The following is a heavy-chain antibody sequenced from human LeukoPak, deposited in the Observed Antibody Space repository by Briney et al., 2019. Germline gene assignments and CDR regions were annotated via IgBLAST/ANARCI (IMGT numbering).Heavy chain of an antibody. V-gene: IGHV4-34*01. D-gene: IGHD3-10*01. J-gene: IGHJ4*02. Sequence: SETLSLTCAVYGGSFSGYYWSWIRQPPGKGLEWIGEINHSGSTNYNPSLKSRVTISVDTSKNQFSLKLSSVTAEDTAVYYCARVLVRGGYDYWGQGTLVTVSS. CDR3: ARVLVRGGYDY. CDR1: GGSFSGYY. CDR2: INHSGST.